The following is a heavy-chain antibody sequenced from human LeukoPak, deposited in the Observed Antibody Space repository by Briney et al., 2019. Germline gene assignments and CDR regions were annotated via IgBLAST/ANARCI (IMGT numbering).Heavy chain of an antibody. J-gene: IGHJ5*02. Sequence: PSETLSLTCAVYGGSFSGYYWSWIRQPPGKGLEWIGEINHSGSTNYSPSLKSRVTISVDTSKNQLSLRLNSVTAADTAVYYCAKGCTVTMCCWFDPWGQGTLVTVSS. V-gene: IGHV4-34*01. D-gene: IGHD4-17*01. CDR1: GGSFSGYY. CDR3: AKGCTVTMCCWFDP. CDR2: INHSGST.